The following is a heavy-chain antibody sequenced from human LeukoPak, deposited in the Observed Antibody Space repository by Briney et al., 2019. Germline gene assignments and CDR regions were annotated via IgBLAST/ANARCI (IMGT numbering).Heavy chain of an antibody. CDR1: GFTFTTYW. CDR3: ARDQSMLSYYYGMDV. J-gene: IGHJ6*02. V-gene: IGHV3-7*01. D-gene: IGHD2-8*01. Sequence: GGSLRLSCAASGFTFTTYWMHWVRQAPGKGLVWVANIKQDGSEKYYVDSVKGRFTISRDNAKNSLYLQMNSLRAEDTAVYYCARDQSMLSYYYGMDVWGQGTTVTVSS. CDR2: IKQDGSEK.